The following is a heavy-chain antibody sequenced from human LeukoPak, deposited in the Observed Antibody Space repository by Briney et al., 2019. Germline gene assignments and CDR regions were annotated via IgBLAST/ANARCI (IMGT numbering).Heavy chain of an antibody. CDR2: IYYSGST. CDR3: ARGLGYDFWSGYYTGPFDY. CDR1: GGSISSYY. D-gene: IGHD3-3*01. V-gene: IGHV4-59*01. Sequence: SSETLSLTCTVSGGSISSYYWSWIRQPPGKGLESIGYIYYSGSTNYNPSLKSRVTISVDTSKNQFSLKLSSVTAADTAVYYCARGLGYDFWSGYYTGPFDYWGQGTLVTVSS. J-gene: IGHJ4*02.